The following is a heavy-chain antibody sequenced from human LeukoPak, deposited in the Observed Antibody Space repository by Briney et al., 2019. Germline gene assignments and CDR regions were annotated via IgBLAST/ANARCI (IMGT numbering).Heavy chain of an antibody. D-gene: IGHD3-10*01. CDR1: GFTFSSYS. Sequence: GGSLRLSCAASGFTFSSYSMNWVRQAPGKGLEWVSSISSSSSYIYYADSVKGRFTISRDNAKNSLYLQMNSLRAEDTAVYYCARWFGVHAFDIWGQGTMVTVSS. CDR3: ARWFGVHAFDI. V-gene: IGHV3-21*01. J-gene: IGHJ3*02. CDR2: ISSSSSYI.